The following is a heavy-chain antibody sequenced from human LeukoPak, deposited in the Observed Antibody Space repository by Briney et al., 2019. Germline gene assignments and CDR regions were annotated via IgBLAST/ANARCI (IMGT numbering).Heavy chain of an antibody. D-gene: IGHD2-15*01. CDR1: GYTFTGHY. J-gene: IGHJ4*02. V-gene: IGHV1-2*04. CDR2: INPNSGGT. CDR3: ARTDCSGGSGLGY. Sequence: ASVKVSCKASGYTFTGHYMHWVGQAPGQGLEWMGWINPNSGGTNYAQKFQGWVTMTRDTSISTAYMELSRLRSDDTAVYYCARTDCSGGSGLGYWGQGTLVTVSS.